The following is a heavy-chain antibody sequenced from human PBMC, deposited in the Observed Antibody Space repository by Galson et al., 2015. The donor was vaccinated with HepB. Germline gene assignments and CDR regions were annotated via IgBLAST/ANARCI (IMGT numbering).Heavy chain of an antibody. V-gene: IGHV1-69*04. Sequence: SVKVSCKASGGTFSSYAISWVRQAPGQGLEWMGRIIPILGIANYAQKFQGRVTITADKSTSTAYMELSSLRSEDTAVYYCASTRDIVATIDYYYYGMDVWGQGTTVTVSS. CDR3: ASTRDIVATIDYYYYGMDV. CDR2: IIPILGIA. CDR1: GGTFSSYA. J-gene: IGHJ6*02. D-gene: IGHD5-12*01.